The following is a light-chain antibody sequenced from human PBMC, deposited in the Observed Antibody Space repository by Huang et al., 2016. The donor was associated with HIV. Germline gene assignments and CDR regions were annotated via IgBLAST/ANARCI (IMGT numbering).Light chain of an antibody. CDR1: QSISNY. CDR3: QQTYSIRT. J-gene: IGKJ1*01. Sequence: DIQMTQSPSSLSASVGDRVTITCRASQSISNYLNWYQQKPRKAPKLLIFGASSLESGVPTRFSGSASGTEVTLTISSLHPEDFATYYCQQTYSIRTFGQGTKVEIK. V-gene: IGKV1-39*01. CDR2: GAS.